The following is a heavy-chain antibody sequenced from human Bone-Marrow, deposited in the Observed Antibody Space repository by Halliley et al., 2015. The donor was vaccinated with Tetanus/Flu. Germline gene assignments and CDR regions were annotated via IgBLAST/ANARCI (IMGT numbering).Heavy chain of an antibody. CDR2: INPDGSTK. CDR1: GFSFSTSW. D-gene: IGHD5-18*01. J-gene: IGHJ4*02. V-gene: IGHV3-7*01. CDR3: ARDRAYSSFDY. Sequence: SGFSFSTSWMVWVRQAPGKGLEWVTNINPDGSTKNYVDSLKGRFIISRDNAKNSLYLQMNNLRVEDTAIYYCARDRAYSSFDYWGQGTLLTVSS.